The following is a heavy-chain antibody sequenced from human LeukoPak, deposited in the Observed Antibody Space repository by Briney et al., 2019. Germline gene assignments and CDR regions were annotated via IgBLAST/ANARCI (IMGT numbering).Heavy chain of an antibody. Sequence: GESLKISFKGSGYSFTSYWIGWVRRMPGKGMEWMGIIYPGDSDTRYSPSFQGQGTISADKSISTAYLQWSSLKASDTAMYYCARLQWELLSYYYMDVWGKGTTVTVSS. V-gene: IGHV5-51*01. J-gene: IGHJ6*03. D-gene: IGHD1-26*01. CDR1: GYSFTSYW. CDR2: IYPGDSDT. CDR3: ARLQWELLSYYYMDV.